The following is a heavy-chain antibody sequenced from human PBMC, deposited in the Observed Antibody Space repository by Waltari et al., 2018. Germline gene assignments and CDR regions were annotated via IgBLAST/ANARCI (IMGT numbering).Heavy chain of an antibody. J-gene: IGHJ4*02. Sequence: QVQLQESGPGLVKPSQTLSLTCTVSGGSISSGSYYWSWIRQPAGKGLEWIGYIYTSGSTNYNPSLKSRVTISVDTSKNQFSLKLSSVTAADTAVYYCARAGRSSSTLKYWGQGTLVTVSS. V-gene: IGHV4-61*09. CDR3: ARAGRSSSTLKY. CDR2: IYTSGST. CDR1: GGSISSGSYY. D-gene: IGHD6-13*01.